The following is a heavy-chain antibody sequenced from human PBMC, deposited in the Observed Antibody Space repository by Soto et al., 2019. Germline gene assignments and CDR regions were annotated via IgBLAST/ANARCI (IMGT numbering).Heavy chain of an antibody. J-gene: IGHJ6*03. CDR1: GFTFSSYA. D-gene: IGHD2-2*01. V-gene: IGHV3-23*01. CDR3: AKGPMYQLLSSPPHYYYYYMDV. CDR2: ISGSGGST. Sequence: GGSLRLSCAASGFTFSSYAMSWVRQAPGKGLEWVSAISGSGGSTYYADSVKGRFTISRDNSKNTLYLQMNSLRAEDTAVYYCAKGPMYQLLSSPPHYYYYYMDVWGKGTTVTVSS.